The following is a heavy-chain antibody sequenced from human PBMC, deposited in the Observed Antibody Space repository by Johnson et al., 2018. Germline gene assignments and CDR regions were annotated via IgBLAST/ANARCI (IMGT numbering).Heavy chain of an antibody. CDR1: GGTFSSYT. CDR2: IMPIRGIA. CDR3: ARGWLQNDAFAI. J-gene: IGHJ3*02. D-gene: IGHD5-24*01. V-gene: IGHV1-69*04. Sequence: QVQLGQAGAEVKKPGSSVEVSCKASGGTFSSYTISWVRQAPGQGLEWMGRIMPIRGIANYAQKFQGRVTITADTSTSTAYMELSSLRSEDTAVYYCARGWLQNDAFAIWGQGTMVTVSS.